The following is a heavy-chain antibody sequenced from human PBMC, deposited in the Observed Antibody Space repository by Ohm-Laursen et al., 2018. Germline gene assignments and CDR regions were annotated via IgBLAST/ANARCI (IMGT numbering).Heavy chain of an antibody. CDR1: GYTFTSYD. J-gene: IGHJ4*02. D-gene: IGHD5-18*01. V-gene: IGHV1-8*01. CDR3: AREDEDTAMASLDY. Sequence: ASVKVSCKTSGYTFTSYDINWVRQATGQGLEWMGWMNPNSGNTGYAQKFQGRVTMTRDTSISTAYMELSRLRSDDTAVYYCAREDEDTAMASLDYWGQGTLVTVSS. CDR2: MNPNSGNT.